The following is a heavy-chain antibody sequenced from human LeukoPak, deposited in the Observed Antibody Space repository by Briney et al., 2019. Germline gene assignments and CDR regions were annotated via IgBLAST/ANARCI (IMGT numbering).Heavy chain of an antibody. CDR1: DGSIKDYY. J-gene: IGHJ4*02. CDR3: ARRTSGYSDY. Sequence: SETLSLTCSVSDGSIKDYYWSWIRQPPGKGLEWIGYIFYSGRTNYNPSLKGRLTMSLDTSKNQFSLKLSSVTAADTAVYYCARRTSGYSDYWGQGTLVTVSS. CDR2: IFYSGRT. D-gene: IGHD3-22*01. V-gene: IGHV4-59*08.